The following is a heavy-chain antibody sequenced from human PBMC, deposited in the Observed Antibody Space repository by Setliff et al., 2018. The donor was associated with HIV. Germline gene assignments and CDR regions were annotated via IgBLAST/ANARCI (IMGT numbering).Heavy chain of an antibody. D-gene: IGHD1-1*01. J-gene: IGHJ4*02. CDR3: ARDFGSGIDY. V-gene: IGHV3-7*01. Sequence: GGSLRLSCVASGFTFSSYAMSWVRQAPGKGLEWVANIKQDGSEKYYVDSVKGRFTISRDNAKNSLYLQMNSLRAEDTAVYYCARDFGSGIDYWGQGTLVTVSS. CDR2: IKQDGSEK. CDR1: GFTFSSYA.